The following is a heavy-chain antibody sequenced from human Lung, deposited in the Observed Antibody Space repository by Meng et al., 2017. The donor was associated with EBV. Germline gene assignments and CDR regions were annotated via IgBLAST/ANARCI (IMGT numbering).Heavy chain of an antibody. J-gene: IGHJ4*02. V-gene: IGHV4-30-2*01. CDR1: GGSISSGGYS. CDR2: IYHSGST. CDR3: ARGCYGSGSSDY. Sequence: QLRLQEAGSGLVKPSQTLSLTCAVSGGSISSGGYSWSWIRQPPGKGLEWIGYIYHSGSTYYNPSLKSRVTISVDRSKNQFSLKLSSVTAADTAVYYCARGCYGSGSSDYWGQGTLVTVSS. D-gene: IGHD3-10*01.